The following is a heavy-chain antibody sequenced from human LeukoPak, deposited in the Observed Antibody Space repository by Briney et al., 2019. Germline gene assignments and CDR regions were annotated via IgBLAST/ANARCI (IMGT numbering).Heavy chain of an antibody. D-gene: IGHD6-19*01. CDR3: AKGFGRAVAGYFDY. CDR1: GLTVSRHA. V-gene: IGHV3-23*01. Sequence: PGGSLRLSCAASGLTVSRHAMSWLRQAPRKGLEWVSAISISGVTSYYADSVKGRFTSSRDNSRNTLYLQMNSLRVDDTAVYYCAKGFGRAVAGYFDYWGQGTLVTVSS. CDR2: ISISGVTS. J-gene: IGHJ4*02.